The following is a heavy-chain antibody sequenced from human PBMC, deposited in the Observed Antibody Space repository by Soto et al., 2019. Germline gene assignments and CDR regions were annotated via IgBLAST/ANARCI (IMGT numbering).Heavy chain of an antibody. CDR1: GYTFSNYD. J-gene: IGHJ4*02. Sequence: QVQLVQSGAELKKPGASVKVSCKASGYTFSNYDMNWVRQATGQGPEWIGWVNPNNGDTGYAQKFQGQVTLTTDSSTPTSSMELTSLRSDDTAIYYCAKVSRKGSAIDFDYWGQGTLITVSS. V-gene: IGHV1-8*01. CDR2: VNPNNGDT. D-gene: IGHD3-10*01. CDR3: AKVSRKGSAIDFDY.